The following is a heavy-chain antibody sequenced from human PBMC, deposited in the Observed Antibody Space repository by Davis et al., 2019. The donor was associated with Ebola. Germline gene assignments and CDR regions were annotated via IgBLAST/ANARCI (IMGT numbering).Heavy chain of an antibody. CDR3: ARCLGAWFGSDYYYYGMDV. V-gene: IGHV3-21*01. CDR2: ISSSSSYI. D-gene: IGHD3-10*01. J-gene: IGHJ6*04. Sequence: PGGSLRLSCAASGFTFSSYSMNWVRQAPGKGLEWVSSISSSSSYIYYADSVKGRFTISRDNANNSRYLQMNSLRAEDTAVYYCARCLGAWFGSDYYYYGMDVWGKGTTVTVSS. CDR1: GFTFSSYS.